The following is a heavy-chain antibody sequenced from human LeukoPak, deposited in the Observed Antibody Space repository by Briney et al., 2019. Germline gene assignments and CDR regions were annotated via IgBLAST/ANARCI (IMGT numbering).Heavy chain of an antibody. CDR2: IKSKTDSGTT. CDR1: GFTFSSYG. J-gene: IGHJ4*02. V-gene: IGHV3-15*07. Sequence: GGSLRLSCAASGFTFSSYGMHWVRQAPGKGLEWVGRIKSKTDSGTTDYAAPVKGRFTISRDDSKNTLYLQMNSLKTEDTAVYYCTTVPIGDGDYWGQGTLVTVSS. CDR3: TTVPIGDGDY. D-gene: IGHD4-17*01.